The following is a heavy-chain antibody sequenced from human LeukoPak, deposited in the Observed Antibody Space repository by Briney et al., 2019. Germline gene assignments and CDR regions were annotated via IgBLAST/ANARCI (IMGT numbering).Heavy chain of an antibody. CDR3: ARGRAGFDGFDF. Sequence: AAVKVSCKASGYTFTGHYLHWVRQAPGQGLEWMGCINPNSGGTNYAQRFQGRVTMTSDTSIRTAYMELSGLRSDDTAVLYCARGRAGFDGFDFWGQGTMVTVSS. CDR2: INPNSGGT. V-gene: IGHV1-2*02. J-gene: IGHJ3*01. D-gene: IGHD3-9*01. CDR1: GYTFTGHY.